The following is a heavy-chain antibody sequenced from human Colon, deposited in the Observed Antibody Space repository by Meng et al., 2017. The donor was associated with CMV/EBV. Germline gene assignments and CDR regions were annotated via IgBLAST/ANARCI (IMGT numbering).Heavy chain of an antibody. CDR1: GGSFSGYY. CDR2: INHSGST. V-gene: IGHV4-34*01. CDR3: ARGTLWLDY. D-gene: IGHD3-10*01. J-gene: IGHJ4*02. Sequence: LARTCAVYGGSFSGYYWSWIRQPPGKGLEWIGEINHSGSTNYNPSLKSRVTISVDTSKNQFSLKLSSVTAADTAVYYCARGTLWLDYWGQGTLVTVSS.